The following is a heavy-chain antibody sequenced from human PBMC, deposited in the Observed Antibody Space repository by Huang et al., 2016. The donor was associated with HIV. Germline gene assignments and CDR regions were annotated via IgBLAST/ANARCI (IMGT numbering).Heavy chain of an antibody. CDR2: IDRSGST. V-gene: IGHV4-34*01. Sequence: QVQLQQWGAGLLKPSETLSLTCAVYGGAFTGYYWSGFRQPPGQGLEWIGEIDRSGSTSYNPYLKSRGTMSVVTSKNQFSLKLISVTAADTAMYYCAGGPHSARTLDFWGQGTLVTVSS. CDR1: GGAFTGYY. CDR3: AGGPHSARTLDF. J-gene: IGHJ4*02. D-gene: IGHD6-6*01.